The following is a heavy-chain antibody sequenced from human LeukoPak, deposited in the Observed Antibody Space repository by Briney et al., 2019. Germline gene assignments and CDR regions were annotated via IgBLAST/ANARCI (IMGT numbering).Heavy chain of an antibody. Sequence: PSETLSLTCTVSGGSINNYYCSWIRQSAGKGLEWIGRIYTSGSTNYNPSLESRVTMSVDTSKSQFSLNLSSVTAADTAVYFCARGGRQQLVNLWGQGTLVTVSS. CDR2: IYTSGST. CDR3: ARGGRQQLVNL. V-gene: IGHV4-4*07. J-gene: IGHJ4*02. D-gene: IGHD6-13*01. CDR1: GGSINNYY.